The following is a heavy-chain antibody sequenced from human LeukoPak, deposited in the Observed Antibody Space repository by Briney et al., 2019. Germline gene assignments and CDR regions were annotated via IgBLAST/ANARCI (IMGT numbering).Heavy chain of an antibody. CDR1: GGTFSSYA. CDR3: ARGGDCSSTSCYDWFDP. CDR2: IIPILGIA. Sequence: SVKVSCKASGGTFSSYAISWVRQAPGQGLEWMGRIIPILGIANYAQKFQGRVTMTRDTSTSTVYMELSSLRSEDTAVYYCARGGDCSSTSCYDWFDPWGQGTLVTVSS. D-gene: IGHD2-2*01. J-gene: IGHJ5*02. V-gene: IGHV1-69*04.